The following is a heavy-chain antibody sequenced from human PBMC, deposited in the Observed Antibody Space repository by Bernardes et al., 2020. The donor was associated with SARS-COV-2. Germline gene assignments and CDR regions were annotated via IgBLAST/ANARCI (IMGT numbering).Heavy chain of an antibody. V-gene: IGHV3-74*03. CDR3: VRGPSDGHGRFEY. CDR2: INGDVTTV. J-gene: IGHJ4*02. CDR1: GFTFSSYW. Sequence: GGSLRLSCAASGFTFSSYWMHWVRQAPGKGLMWVSRINGDVTTVTYAYSVKGRFTISRDNTKNTLYLQMNSLRAEDTGVYFCVRGPSDGHGRFEYWGQGTLGTVSS.